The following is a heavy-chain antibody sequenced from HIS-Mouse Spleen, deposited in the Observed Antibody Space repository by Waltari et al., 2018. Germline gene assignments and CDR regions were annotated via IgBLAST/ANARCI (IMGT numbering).Heavy chain of an antibody. CDR3: ARGGLLAATYYFDY. CDR2: IYYSGST. V-gene: IGHV4-59*08. J-gene: IGHJ4*02. CDR1: GGSIISYY. Sequence: QVQLQESGPGLVKPSETLSLTCTVSGGSIISYYWSWIRQPPGKGLEWIGYIYYSGSTNYNPSLKSRVTISVDTSKNQFSLKLSSVTAADTAVYYCARGGLLAATYYFDYWGQGTLVTVSS. D-gene: IGHD2-15*01.